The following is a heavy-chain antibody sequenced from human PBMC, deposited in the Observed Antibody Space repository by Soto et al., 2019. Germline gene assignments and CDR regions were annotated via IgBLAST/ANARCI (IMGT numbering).Heavy chain of an antibody. Sequence: GGSLRLSCAASGFTFSNYAMTWVRQAPGKGLEWVSGVTRGGSAYYADSVKGRFTISRDNSKNTVFLQMNSLRAEDTAIYYCAKDDCSICNGPTEIDVPYPLQTLPWG. V-gene: IGHV3-23*01. CDR2: VTRGGSA. CDR1: GFTFSNYA. D-gene: IGHD2-15*01. CDR3: AKDDCSICNGPTEIDVPYPLQTLP. J-gene: IGHJ5*02.